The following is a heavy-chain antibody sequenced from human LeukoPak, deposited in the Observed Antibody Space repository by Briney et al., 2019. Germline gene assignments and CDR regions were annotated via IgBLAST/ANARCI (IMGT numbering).Heavy chain of an antibody. CDR2: IQYDGGTE. J-gene: IGHJ4*02. Sequence: GGSLRLSCAASGFTFGGSGMHWVRQAPGKGLDWVAFIQYDGGTEYYADSVKGRFTISRDNFKNTLSLQMNSLRAEDTALYYCVKEHLSSYDFQYWGQGTLVTVSS. CDR1: GFTFGGSG. D-gene: IGHD6-13*01. CDR3: VKEHLSSYDFQY. V-gene: IGHV3-30*02.